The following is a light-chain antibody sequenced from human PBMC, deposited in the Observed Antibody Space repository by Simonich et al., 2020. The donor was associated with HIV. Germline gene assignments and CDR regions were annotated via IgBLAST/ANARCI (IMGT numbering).Light chain of an antibody. Sequence: EIVLTQSPGTLSLSPGERATLSCRASQSVRRSYLALYQQTPGQAPRLLIYGASSRATGIPDRFSGSGSWTDFTLTIGRLEPEDFAVYYCQQYGSSRTFGQGTKVEIK. CDR1: QSVRRSY. CDR3: QQYGSSRT. CDR2: GAS. J-gene: IGKJ1*01. V-gene: IGKV3-20*01.